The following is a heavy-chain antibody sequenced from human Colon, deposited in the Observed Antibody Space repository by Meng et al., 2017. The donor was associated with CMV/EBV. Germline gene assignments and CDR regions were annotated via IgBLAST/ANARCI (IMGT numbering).Heavy chain of an antibody. D-gene: IGHD5-24*01. Sequence: QVQLQEPGPGLVKPSEPLSLTCTVSGSSISGRSYYWGWIRQPPGKGLEWIASIYYTGNDYHNPSLKSRVTISIDTSNNQFSLRLTSVTAADTAVYYCARMALHWYFDLWGRGTLVTVSS. CDR3: ARMALHWYFDL. CDR1: GSSISGRSYY. J-gene: IGHJ2*01. V-gene: IGHV4-39*07. CDR2: IYYTGND.